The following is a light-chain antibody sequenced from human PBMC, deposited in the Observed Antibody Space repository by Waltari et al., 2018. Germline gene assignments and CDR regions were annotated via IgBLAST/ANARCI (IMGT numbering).Light chain of an antibody. V-gene: IGLV3-1*01. CDR1: NLGNQY. J-gene: IGLJ2*01. Sequence: YELTQPPSVSVSPGQTASITCSGDNLGNQYASWYQQKPGQSPVLVIYYDSKRPSGIPGGVSGSNSGNTATLTISGTQAMDEADYYCQAWDTTTVVFGGGTKVTVL. CDR2: YDS. CDR3: QAWDTTTVV.